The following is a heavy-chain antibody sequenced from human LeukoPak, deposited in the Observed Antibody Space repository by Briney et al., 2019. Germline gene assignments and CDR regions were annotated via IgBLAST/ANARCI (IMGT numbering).Heavy chain of an antibody. CDR1: GGSFSGYY. Sequence: PSETLSLTCAVYGGSFSGYYWSWIRQPPGKGLEWIGEINHSGSTNYNPSLKSRVTISVDTSKNQFSLKLSSVTAADTAVYYCARLAPDGANGYYYYFMDVWGKGTTVTGSS. V-gene: IGHV4-34*01. CDR2: INHSGST. J-gene: IGHJ6*03. CDR3: ARLAPDGANGYYYYFMDV. D-gene: IGHD4/OR15-4a*01.